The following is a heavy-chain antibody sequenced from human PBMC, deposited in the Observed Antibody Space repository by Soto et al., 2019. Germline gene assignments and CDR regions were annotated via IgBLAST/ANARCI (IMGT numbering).Heavy chain of an antibody. D-gene: IGHD2-8*01. V-gene: IGHV4-30-4*01. CDR2: IYYSGST. CDR3: ARTPYCTNGVCYNKGYYYYGMDV. J-gene: IGHJ6*02. CDR1: GGSISSGDYY. Sequence: NPSETLSPTCTVSGGSISSGDYYWSWIRQPPGKGLEWIGYIYYSGSTYYNPSLKSRVTISVDTSKNQFSLKLSSVTAADTAVYYCARTPYCTNGVCYNKGYYYYGMDVWGQGTTVTVSS.